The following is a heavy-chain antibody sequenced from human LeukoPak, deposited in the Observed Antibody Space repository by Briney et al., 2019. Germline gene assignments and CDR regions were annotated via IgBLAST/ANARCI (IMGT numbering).Heavy chain of an antibody. CDR2: VSAYNGNT. Sequence: GASVKLSLSSAAYTFTIYGIGRLWLAPGQGLEWMGWVSAYNGNTNYAQKLQGRVTMTTDTSANAAYIELGSLRSDDTAVYYCAPRLVTARARDYLQIWGQGTMVTVSS. CDR3: APRLVTARARDYLQI. V-gene: IGHV1-18*01. D-gene: IGHD2-21*02. CDR1: AYTFTIYG. J-gene: IGHJ3*02.